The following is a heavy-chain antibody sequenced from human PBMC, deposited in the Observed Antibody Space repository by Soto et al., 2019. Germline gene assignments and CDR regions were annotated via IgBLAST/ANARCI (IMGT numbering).Heavy chain of an antibody. CDR3: ARVMEYYDILTGYGDYYFDY. J-gene: IGHJ4*02. D-gene: IGHD3-9*01. Sequence: PSETLSLTCTVSGGSISSYYWSWIRQPPGKGLEWIGYIYYSGSTNYNPSLKSRVTISVDTSKNQFSLKLSSVTAADTAVYYCARVMEYYDILTGYGDYYFDYWGQGTLVTVSS. CDR1: GGSISSYY. V-gene: IGHV4-59*08. CDR2: IYYSGST.